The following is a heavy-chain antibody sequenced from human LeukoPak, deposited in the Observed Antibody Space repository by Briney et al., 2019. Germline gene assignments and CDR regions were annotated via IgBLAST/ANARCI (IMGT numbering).Heavy chain of an antibody. CDR1: GYSFTNYW. CDR3: ATLHLTAAGWFDP. V-gene: IGHV5-51*01. Sequence: GESLKISCKGSGYSFTNYWIGWVRQMPGKGLEWMGIIYPGDSDTRYSPSFQGQVTISVDKSISTAYLQWSSLKASDSAMYYCATLHLTAAGWFDPWGQGTLVTVSS. D-gene: IGHD6-13*01. CDR2: IYPGDSDT. J-gene: IGHJ5*02.